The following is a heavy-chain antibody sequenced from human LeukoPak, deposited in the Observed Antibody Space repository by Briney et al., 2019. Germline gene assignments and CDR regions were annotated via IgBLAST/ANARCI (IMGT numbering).Heavy chain of an antibody. CDR1: GYTFTSYY. D-gene: IGHD5-18*01. V-gene: IGHV1-46*01. Sequence: ASVKVSCKASGYTFTSYYMHWVRQAPGQGLEWMGIINPSGGSTSYAQKLQGRVTMTRDTSTSTVYMELSSLRSEDTAVYYCARGGDVDTAMVYGFDYWGQGTLVTVSS. J-gene: IGHJ4*02. CDR2: INPSGGST. CDR3: ARGGDVDTAMVYGFDY.